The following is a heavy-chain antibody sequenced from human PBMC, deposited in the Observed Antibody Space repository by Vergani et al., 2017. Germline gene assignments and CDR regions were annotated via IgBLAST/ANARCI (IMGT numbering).Heavy chain of an antibody. CDR1: GWSFTSYH. Sequence: QVQLQQWGGGLLKPSETLSLTCVVNGWSFTSYHWTWIRQSPGEGLEWVGDIDHTGRPDYNPSLKSRLTISVDKSRNQFSLTLNSVTATDTGIYFCAGVNTETNGHLYYYYYMDVWGQGTAVTVS. CDR3: AGVNTETNGHLYYYYYMDV. J-gene: IGHJ6*03. D-gene: IGHD4-11*01. V-gene: IGHV4-34*01. CDR2: IDHTGRP.